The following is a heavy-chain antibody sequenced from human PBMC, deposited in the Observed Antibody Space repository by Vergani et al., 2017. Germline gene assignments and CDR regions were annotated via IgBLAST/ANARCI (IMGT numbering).Heavy chain of an antibody. Sequence: QLQLQESGPGLVKPSETLSLTCTVSGYSISSGYYWGWIRQPPGKGLEWIGSIYHSGRTYYNPSLKSRVTISVDTSKNPFSLKLSSVTAADTAVYYCARMEIVATSSDYWGQGTLVTVSS. V-gene: IGHV4-38-2*02. CDR1: GYSISSGYY. J-gene: IGHJ4*02. CDR3: ARMEIVATSSDY. D-gene: IGHD5-12*01. CDR2: IYHSGRT.